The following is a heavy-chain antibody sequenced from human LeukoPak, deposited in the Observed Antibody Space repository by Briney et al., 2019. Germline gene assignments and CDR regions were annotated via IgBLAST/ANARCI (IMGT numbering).Heavy chain of an antibody. CDR3: AKAATGTRNAFDI. D-gene: IGHD6-13*01. CDR2: VSSDGTST. V-gene: IGHV3-74*01. J-gene: IGHJ3*02. Sequence: GGSLRLSCAASGFTFHDYGMHWVRQAPGKGLVWVSRVSSDGTSTNYADSVKGRFTISRDNAKNTLYLETNSLRAEDTAVYYCAKAATGTRNAFDIWGQGTMVTVSS. CDR1: GFTFHDYG.